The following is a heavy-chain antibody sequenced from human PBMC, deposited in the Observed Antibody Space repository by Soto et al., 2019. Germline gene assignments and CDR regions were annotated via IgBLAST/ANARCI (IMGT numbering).Heavy chain of an antibody. CDR2: ISTDGSIT. V-gene: IGHV3-74*01. CDR3: ARDTNGLHY. J-gene: IGHJ4*02. Sequence: PGGSLRLSCAASGLIFSNYKMHWVRQAPGKGLVWVSRISTDGSITDYADSVKGRFTVSRDNAKNTLYLQMNILRVDDTAVYYCARDTNGLHYWGQGTLVTVSS. D-gene: IGHD2-8*01. CDR1: GLIFSNYK.